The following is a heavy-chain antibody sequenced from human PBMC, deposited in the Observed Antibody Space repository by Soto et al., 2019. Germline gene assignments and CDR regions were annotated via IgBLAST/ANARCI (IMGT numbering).Heavy chain of an antibody. J-gene: IGHJ6*02. CDR1: GFTFSSYA. V-gene: IGHV3-23*01. CDR2: ISGSGGST. CDR3: ANQRYYYDSSGYSEGYDYYYGMDV. Sequence: LSLSCAASGFTFSSYAMSWVRQAPGKGLEWVSAISGSGGSTYYADSVKGRFTISRDNSKNTLYLQMNSLRAEDTAVYYCANQRYYYDSSGYSEGYDYYYGMDVWGQGTTVTSP. D-gene: IGHD3-22*01.